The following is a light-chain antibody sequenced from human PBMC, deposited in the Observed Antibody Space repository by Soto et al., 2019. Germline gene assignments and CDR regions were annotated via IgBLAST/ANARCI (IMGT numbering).Light chain of an antibody. CDR2: TAS. J-gene: IGKJ4*01. CDR3: QQYNNYRIT. CDR1: QSISNW. V-gene: IGKV1-5*03. Sequence: DIQMTQSPSTLSASVGDRVTITCRASQSISNWLAWYQQKPGKAPKLLIYTASTLETGVPSRFSGSGSGTEFTLTISSLQPDDFATYYCQQYNNYRITFGGGTKVEIK.